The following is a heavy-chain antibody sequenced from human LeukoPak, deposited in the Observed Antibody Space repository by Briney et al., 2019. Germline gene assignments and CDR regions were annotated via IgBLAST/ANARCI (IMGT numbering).Heavy chain of an antibody. Sequence: SETLSLTCTVSGGSISSSSYYWGWIRQPPGKGLVWIGSIYYSGSTYYNPSLKSRVTISVDTSKNQFSLKLSSVTAADTAVYYCARPSSIAALHYFDYWGQGTLVTVSS. CDR2: IYYSGST. D-gene: IGHD6-6*01. V-gene: IGHV4-39*01. CDR1: GGSISSSSYY. J-gene: IGHJ4*02. CDR3: ARPSSIAALHYFDY.